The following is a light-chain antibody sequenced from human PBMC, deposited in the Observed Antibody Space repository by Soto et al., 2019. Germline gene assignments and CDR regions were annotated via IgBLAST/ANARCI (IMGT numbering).Light chain of an antibody. J-gene: IGLJ2*01. CDR1: SSNFESNW. V-gene: IGLV1-47*02. CDR3: ATWDDDLYTPI. CDR2: NNN. Sequence: QSVVTQAPSVSGTPGQRVTISCSGSSSNFESNWVYWYQQLPGTAPKLLIYNNNQRPSGVSDRLSGSKSGTSASLAITGRRSDDEADYYCATWDDDLYTPIIGGGTKVTVL.